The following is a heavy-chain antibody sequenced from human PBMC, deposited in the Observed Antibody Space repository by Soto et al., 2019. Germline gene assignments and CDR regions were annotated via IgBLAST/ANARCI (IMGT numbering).Heavy chain of an antibody. J-gene: IGHJ4*02. V-gene: IGHV4-59*01. CDR1: GGSISDYQ. CDR2: SDYSGRT. Sequence: QVQLQESGPGLVKPSETLSLTCTVSGGSISDYQWNWIRQPPGKGLEWIGNSDYSGRTNYNPSLKSRLRRSLDTSRKRFSLSLRSVTAADTVVYYCVRMRGLGERSPYFGYWGQGNMVTVSS. CDR3: VRMRGLGERSPYFGY. D-gene: IGHD3-16*01.